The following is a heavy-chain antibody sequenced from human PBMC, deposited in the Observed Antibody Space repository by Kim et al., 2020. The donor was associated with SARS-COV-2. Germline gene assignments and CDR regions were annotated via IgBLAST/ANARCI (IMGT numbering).Heavy chain of an antibody. Sequence: GGSLRLSCAASGFTFSSCRMNWVRQAPGKGLEWVAIIKKDGSEKYYVDSVKRRFTISRDNAKNTLYLQMNSLSAEDTAVYYCAAFPTTRGTIVVVPAAFFDDWRPGTRVTVSS. CDR1: GFTFSSCR. D-gene: IGHD2-2*01. CDR3: AAFPTTRGTIVVVPAAFFDD. J-gene: IGHJ4*02. CDR2: IKKDGSEK. V-gene: IGHV3-7*03.